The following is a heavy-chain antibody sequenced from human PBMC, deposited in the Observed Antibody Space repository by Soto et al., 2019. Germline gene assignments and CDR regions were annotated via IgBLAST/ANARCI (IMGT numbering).Heavy chain of an antibody. CDR2: MNPNSGNT. CDR1: GYTFTSYD. V-gene: IGHV1-8*01. Sequence: QVQLVQSGAEVKKPGASVKVSCKASGYTFTSYDINWVRQATGQGLEWMGWMNPNSGNTCYAHKFQGRVTMTRNTSISTAYMGLSSLRSDDTAVYYCARSVEWLASFDYWGQGTLVTVSS. D-gene: IGHD6-19*01. J-gene: IGHJ4*02. CDR3: ARSVEWLASFDY.